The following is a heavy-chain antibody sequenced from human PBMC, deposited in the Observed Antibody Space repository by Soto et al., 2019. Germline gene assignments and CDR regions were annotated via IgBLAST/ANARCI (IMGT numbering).Heavy chain of an antibody. V-gene: IGHV4-39*01. Sequence: QLQLQESGPGLVKPSETLSLTCTVSGGSISSSSYYWGWIRQPPGKGLEWIGSIYYSGSTYYNPSLKSRVPISVDTSKNQFSLKLSSVTAADTAVYYCARHERKYYDILTGYYVAAFDIWGQGTMVTVSS. CDR2: IYYSGST. D-gene: IGHD3-9*01. J-gene: IGHJ3*02. CDR1: GGSISSSSYY. CDR3: ARHERKYYDILTGYYVAAFDI.